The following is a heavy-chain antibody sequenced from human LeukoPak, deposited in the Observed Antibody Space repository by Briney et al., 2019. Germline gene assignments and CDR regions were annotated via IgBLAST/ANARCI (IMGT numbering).Heavy chain of an antibody. CDR1: GYTFTGYY. CDR3: AADSRTYDAFDI. V-gene: IGHV1-2*02. D-gene: IGHD6-13*01. CDR2: INPNSGGT. Sequence: ASVKVSCKASGYTFTGYYMHWVRQAPGQGLEWMGWINPNSGGTNYAQKFQERVTITRDMSTSTAYMELSSLRSEDTAVYYCAADSRTYDAFDIWGQGTMVTVSS. J-gene: IGHJ3*02.